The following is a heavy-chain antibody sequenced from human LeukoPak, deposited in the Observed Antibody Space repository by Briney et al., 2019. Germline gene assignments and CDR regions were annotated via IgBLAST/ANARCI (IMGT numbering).Heavy chain of an antibody. CDR1: GGSFSGYY. J-gene: IGHJ4*02. CDR2: INHSGST. D-gene: IGHD3-22*01. Sequence: SETLSLTCAVYGGSFSGYYWSWIRQPPGKGLEWIGEINHSGSTNYNPSLKSRVTISVDTSKNQFSLKLSSVTAADTAVYYCARAYYDSSGYYYEGGYYFDYWGQGTLVTVSS. V-gene: IGHV4-34*01. CDR3: ARAYYDSSGYYYEGGYYFDY.